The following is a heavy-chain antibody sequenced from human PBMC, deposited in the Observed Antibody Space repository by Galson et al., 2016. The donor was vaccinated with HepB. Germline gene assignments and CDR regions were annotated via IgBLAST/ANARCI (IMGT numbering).Heavy chain of an antibody. Sequence: SETLSLTCTVSGGSIGTTYWSWIRQPPGEGLEWIGYMYNSAITNYNPSLKRRVTISVDTSKNQVSLKLTSVTAADTAVYYCAREINRYYGFDVWGQGTTVTASS. V-gene: IGHV4-59*12. D-gene: IGHD1-14*01. CDR1: GGSIGTTY. J-gene: IGHJ6*02. CDR2: MYNSAIT. CDR3: AREINRYYGFDV.